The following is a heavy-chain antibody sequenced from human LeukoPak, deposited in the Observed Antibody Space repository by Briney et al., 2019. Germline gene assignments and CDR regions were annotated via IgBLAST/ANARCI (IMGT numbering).Heavy chain of an antibody. J-gene: IGHJ3*02. CDR1: GFTFSSYS. CDR3: ARDLKRRVYYDSSGSDDAFDI. D-gene: IGHD3-22*01. Sequence: GGSLRLSGAASGFTFSSYSMNWVRQAPGKGLEWVSSISSSSSYIYYADSVKGRFTISRDNAKNSLYLQMNSLRAEDTAVYYCARDLKRRVYYDSSGSDDAFDIWGQGTMVTVSS. CDR2: ISSSSSYI. V-gene: IGHV3-21*01.